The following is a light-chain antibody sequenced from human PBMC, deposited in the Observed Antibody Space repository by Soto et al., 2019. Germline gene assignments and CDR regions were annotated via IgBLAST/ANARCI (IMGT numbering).Light chain of an antibody. CDR3: QQSYNTPRT. J-gene: IGKJ1*01. CDR1: QSISTY. V-gene: IGKV1-39*01. Sequence: DIQMTQSPSSLSASVGDRVTITCRASQSISTYFNWYQQKPGEAPKLLIYAASSLQSGVPSRFSGRGSGTDFTLTITSLQPDDFATYYCQQSYNTPRTFGQGTKVGIK. CDR2: AAS.